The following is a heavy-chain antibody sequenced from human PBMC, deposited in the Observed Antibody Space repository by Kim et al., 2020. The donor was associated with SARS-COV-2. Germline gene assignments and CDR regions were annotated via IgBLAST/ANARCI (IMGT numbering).Heavy chain of an antibody. D-gene: IGHD2-15*01. Sequence: ASVKVSCKASGYTFTSYYMHWVRQAPGQGLEWMGIINPSGGSTSYAQKFQGRVTMTRDTSTSTVYMELSSLRSEDTAVYYCARDIGTGYCSGGSCPNEYYFDYWGQGTLVTVSS. CDR1: GYTFTSYY. CDR3: ARDIGTGYCSGGSCPNEYYFDY. J-gene: IGHJ4*02. CDR2: INPSGGST. V-gene: IGHV1-46*01.